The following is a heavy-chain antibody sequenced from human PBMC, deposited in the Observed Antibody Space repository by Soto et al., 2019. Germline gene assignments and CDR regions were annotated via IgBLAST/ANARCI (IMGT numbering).Heavy chain of an antibody. D-gene: IGHD3-22*01. V-gene: IGHV3-21*01. CDR3: ARDGSSYYDSSGYYLFDY. CDR1: GFTFSSYS. J-gene: IGHJ4*02. Sequence: GGSLRLSCAASGFTFSSYSMNWVRQAPGKGLGWVSSISSSSSYIYYADSVKGRFTISRDNAKNSLYLQMNSLRAEDTAVYYCARDGSSYYDSSGYYLFDYWGQGTLVTVSS. CDR2: ISSSSSYI.